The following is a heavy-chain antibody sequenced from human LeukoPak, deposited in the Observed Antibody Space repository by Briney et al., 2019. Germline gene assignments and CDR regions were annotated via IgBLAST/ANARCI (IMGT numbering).Heavy chain of an antibody. CDR2: IYYSGST. Sequence: KTSETLSLTCTVSGGSISSSSYYWGWIRQPPGKGLEWIGSIYYSGSTYYNPSLKGRVTISVDTSKNQFSLKLSSVTAADTAVYYCARNSGWYFDYWGQGTLVTVSS. CDR3: ARNSGWYFDY. V-gene: IGHV4-39*01. D-gene: IGHD6-19*01. CDR1: GGSISSSSYY. J-gene: IGHJ4*02.